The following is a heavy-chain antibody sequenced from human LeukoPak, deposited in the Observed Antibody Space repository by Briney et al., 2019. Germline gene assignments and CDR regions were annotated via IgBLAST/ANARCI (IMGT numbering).Heavy chain of an antibody. CDR1: AFTFSSYG. CDR3: ARDGTAVGINYDY. J-gene: IGHJ4*02. CDR2: ISYDGSDK. Sequence: PGGSLRLSCAASAFTFSSYGMHWVRQAPGKGLEWVALISYDGSDKDYAKSVKGRFTISRDNAKNSLYLQMNSLRAEDTAVYYCARDGTAVGINYDYWGQGTLVTVSS. V-gene: IGHV3-30*03. D-gene: IGHD6-13*01.